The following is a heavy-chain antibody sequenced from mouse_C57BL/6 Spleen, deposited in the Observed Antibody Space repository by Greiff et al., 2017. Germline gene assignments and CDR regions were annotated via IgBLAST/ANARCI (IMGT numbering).Heavy chain of an antibody. D-gene: IGHD2-4*01. CDR3: ARGLYDYDGY. CDR2: ISYDGSN. J-gene: IGHJ2*01. CDR1: GYSITSGYY. Sequence: EVQLQQSGPGLVKPSQSLSLTCSVTGYSITSGYYWNWIRQFPGNKLEWMGYISYDGSNNYNPSLKNRISITRDTSKNQFFLKLNSVTTEDTATYYCARGLYDYDGYWGQGTTLTVSS. V-gene: IGHV3-6*01.